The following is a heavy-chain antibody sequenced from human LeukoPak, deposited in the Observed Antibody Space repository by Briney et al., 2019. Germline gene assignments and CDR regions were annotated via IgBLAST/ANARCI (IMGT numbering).Heavy chain of an antibody. CDR2: INPNSGGT. CDR3: ARGPRYSGSYYYFDY. J-gene: IGHJ4*02. CDR1: GYTFTGYY. D-gene: IGHD1-26*01. Sequence: ASVKVSCKASGYTFTGYYMHWVRQAPGQGLEWMGWINPNSGGTNYAQKFQGRVTTTRDTSISTAYMELSRLRSDDTAVYYCARGPRYSGSYYYFDYWGQGTLVTVSS. V-gene: IGHV1-2*02.